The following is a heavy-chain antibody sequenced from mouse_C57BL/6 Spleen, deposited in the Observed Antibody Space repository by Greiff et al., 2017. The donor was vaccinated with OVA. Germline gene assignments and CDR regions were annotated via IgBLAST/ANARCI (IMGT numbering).Heavy chain of an antibody. Sequence: QVHVKQSGAELVRPGTSVKVSCKASGYAFTNYLIEWVKQRPGQGLEWIGVINPGSGGTNYNEKFKGKATLTADKSSSTAYMQLSSLTSEDSAVYFCARDYGNYSYYFDYWGQGTTLTVSS. CDR3: ARDYGNYSYYFDY. CDR1: GYAFTNYL. V-gene: IGHV1-54*01. J-gene: IGHJ2*01. D-gene: IGHD2-1*01. CDR2: INPGSGGT.